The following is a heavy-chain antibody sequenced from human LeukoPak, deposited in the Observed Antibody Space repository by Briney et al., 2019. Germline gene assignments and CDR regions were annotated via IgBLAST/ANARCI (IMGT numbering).Heavy chain of an antibody. Sequence: GGSLRLSCAASGFSFSTYGMHWVRQAPGKGLEWVALIWNAGTNTYYADSVKGRFTISRDNSKNTLYLQMNSLRAEDTAVYYCAAGVGSFDYWGQGTLVTVSS. V-gene: IGHV3-33*01. J-gene: IGHJ4*02. D-gene: IGHD3-10*01. CDR2: IWNAGTNT. CDR3: AAGVGSFDY. CDR1: GFSFSTYG.